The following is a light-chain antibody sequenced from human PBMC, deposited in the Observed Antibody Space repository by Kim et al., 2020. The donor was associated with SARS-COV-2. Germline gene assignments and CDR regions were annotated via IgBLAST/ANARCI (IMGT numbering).Light chain of an antibody. CDR2: GAS. Sequence: LAPGEIATLSCRASQSVSSSYLAWYQQKPGQAPRLLIYGASSRATGIPDRFSGSGSGTDFTLTISRLEPEDFAVYYCQQYGSSPDSFGQGTKLEI. CDR3: QQYGSSPDS. V-gene: IGKV3-20*01. J-gene: IGKJ2*03. CDR1: QSVSSSY.